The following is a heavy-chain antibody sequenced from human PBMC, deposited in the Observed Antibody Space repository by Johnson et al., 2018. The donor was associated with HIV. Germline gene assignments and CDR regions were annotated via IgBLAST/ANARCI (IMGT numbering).Heavy chain of an antibody. CDR2: ISGSGGST. V-gene: IGHV3-23*04. D-gene: IGHD6-19*01. CDR3: ARDKAVGYSSGWHAFDI. CDR1: GFTFSSYA. Sequence: VQLVESGGGVVQPGRSLRLSCAASGFTFSSYAMSWVRQAPGKGLEWVSAISGSGGSTYYADSVKGRFTISRDNAKNTLYLQMNSLSAEDTAVYYCARDKAVGYSSGWHAFDIWGQGTMVTVSS. J-gene: IGHJ3*02.